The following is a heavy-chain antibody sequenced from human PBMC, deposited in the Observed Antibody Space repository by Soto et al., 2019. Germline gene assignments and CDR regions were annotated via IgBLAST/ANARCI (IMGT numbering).Heavy chain of an antibody. J-gene: IGHJ4*02. CDR1: GGSISSYY. V-gene: IGHV4-4*07. CDR2: IYSGGST. Sequence: PSETLSLTCTVSGGSISSYYWSWIRQPAGKGLEWIGRIYSGGSTNYNPSLKSRVTMSVDTSKNQFSLKLNSVTAADTAVYYCARTRIGVNVDFWGQGTLVTVSS. D-gene: IGHD3-10*01. CDR3: ARTRIGVNVDF.